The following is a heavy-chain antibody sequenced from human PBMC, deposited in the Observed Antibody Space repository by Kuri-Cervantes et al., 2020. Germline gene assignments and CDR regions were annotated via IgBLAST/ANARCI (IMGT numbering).Heavy chain of an antibody. CDR2: VNNDESSA. V-gene: IGHV3-74*01. Sequence: GESLKISCAASGLTFSGLWMHWVRQAPGKGLVWVSRVNNDESSANYADSVKGRFTISRDISRNTLYLQMNSLRTEDTAVYYCAKERMATDLDIDYWGQGTLVTVSS. J-gene: IGHJ4*02. CDR3: AKERMATDLDIDY. CDR1: GLTFSGLW. D-gene: IGHD2-2*03.